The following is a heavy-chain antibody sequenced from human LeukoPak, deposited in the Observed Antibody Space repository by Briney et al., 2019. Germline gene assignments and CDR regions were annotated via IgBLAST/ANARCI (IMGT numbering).Heavy chain of an antibody. Sequence: PGGSLRLSCAASGFTFSSYSMHWVRQAPGKGLVWVSRIDSDGSSTSYADSVKGRFTISRDNAKNSLYLQMNSLRAEDTAVYYCARAGSSSWYLPFDYWGQGTLVTVSS. V-gene: IGHV3-74*01. J-gene: IGHJ4*02. CDR2: IDSDGSST. CDR3: ARAGSSSWYLPFDY. D-gene: IGHD6-13*01. CDR1: GFTFSSYS.